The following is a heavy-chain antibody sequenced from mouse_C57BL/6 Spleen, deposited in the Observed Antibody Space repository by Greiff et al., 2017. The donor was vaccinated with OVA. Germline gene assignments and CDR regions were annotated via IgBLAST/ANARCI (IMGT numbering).Heavy chain of an antibody. J-gene: IGHJ4*01. CDR2: INPNNGGT. Sequence: VQLQQSGPELVKPGASVKIPCKASGYTFTDYNMDWVKQSHGKSLEWIGDINPNNGGTIYNQKFKGKATLTVDKSSSTAYMELRSLTSEDTAVYYCARSYYGSRGYYAMDYWGQGTSVTVSS. D-gene: IGHD1-1*01. V-gene: IGHV1-18*01. CDR3: ARSYYGSRGYYAMDY. CDR1: GYTFTDYN.